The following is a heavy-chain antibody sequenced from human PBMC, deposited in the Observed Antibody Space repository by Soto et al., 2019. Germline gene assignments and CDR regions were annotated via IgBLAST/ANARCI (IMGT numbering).Heavy chain of an antibody. CDR3: ARHAWLES. J-gene: IGHJ5*01. CDR1: GFNVSSNS. CDR2: IHSDANT. V-gene: IGHV3-53*02. Sequence: EVQLVETGGGLIQPGGSLRLSCAASGFNVSSNSMNWVRQAPGKGLEWLSLIHSDANTKYADSVKGRFTISRDSSENTVYLQMNSLRAEDTAVYYCARHAWLESWGQGTLVTVSS.